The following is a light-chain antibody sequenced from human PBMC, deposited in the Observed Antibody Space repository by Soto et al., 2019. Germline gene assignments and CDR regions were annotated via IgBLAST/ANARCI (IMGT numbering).Light chain of an antibody. Sequence: EIVLTQSPGTLSLSPGERATLSCRASQSVSSSHLAWYQQKPGQAPRLLIYGASSRATGIPDRFSGSGSGTDFTLTISRLEPEDFVVYYCQQYGSSPPLTCGGGPKVEIK. CDR1: QSVSSSH. V-gene: IGKV3-20*01. J-gene: IGKJ4*01. CDR3: QQYGSSPPLT. CDR2: GAS.